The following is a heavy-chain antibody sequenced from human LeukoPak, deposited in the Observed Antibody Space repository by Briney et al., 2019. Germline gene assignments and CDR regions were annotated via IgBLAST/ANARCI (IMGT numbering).Heavy chain of an antibody. CDR3: AKDGDSSGMGGDY. CDR1: GFTFSSYA. Sequence: GGSLRLSCAASGFTFSSYAMSWVRQLPGKGLEWVSTVTGTGGGTYYADSVKGRFTISRDNSKNTLYLQMNSLRAEDTAVYYCAKDGDSSGMGGDYWGQGTLVTVSS. D-gene: IGHD3-22*01. J-gene: IGHJ4*02. CDR2: VTGTGGGT. V-gene: IGHV3-23*01.